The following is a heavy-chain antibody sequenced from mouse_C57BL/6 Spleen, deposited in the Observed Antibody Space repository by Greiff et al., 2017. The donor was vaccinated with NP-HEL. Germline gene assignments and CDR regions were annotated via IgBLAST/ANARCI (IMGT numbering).Heavy chain of an antibody. D-gene: IGHD4-1*01. CDR2: ISYSGST. CDR3: ARWSWDEWYFDV. V-gene: IGHV3-8*01. CDR1: GYSITSDY. Sequence: VQLQQSGPGLAKPSQTLSLTCSVTGYSITSDYWNWIRKFPGYKLEYMGYISYSGSTYYNPSLKSRISLTRDTSKNQYYLKLNSVTTEDTATDYCARWSWDEWYFDVWGTVTTVTVSS. J-gene: IGHJ1*03.